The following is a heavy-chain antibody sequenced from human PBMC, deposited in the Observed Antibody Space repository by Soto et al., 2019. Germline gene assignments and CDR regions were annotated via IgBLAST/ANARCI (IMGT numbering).Heavy chain of an antibody. D-gene: IGHD2-2*01. CDR2: VSYDATNK. CDR3: AKALSFTSSALDS. Sequence: QVQLVESGGGVVRPGTSLTLACAASGFTFSGIAMHWLRQAPGKGLEWVAVVSYDATNKFYGESVKGRFTVSRDNSKHTLYLHMTSLRPEDTATYYCAKALSFTSSALDSWGQGSLVIVS. J-gene: IGHJ5*02. V-gene: IGHV3-30*18. CDR1: GFTFSGIA.